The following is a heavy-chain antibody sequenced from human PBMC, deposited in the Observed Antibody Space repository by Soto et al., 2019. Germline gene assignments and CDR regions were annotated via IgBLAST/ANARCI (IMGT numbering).Heavy chain of an antibody. Sequence: SGAVSMTGVVGGSAVSSSSYDWGWIRQPPGKGLEWIGSIYYSGSTYYNPSLKSRVTISVDTSKNQFSLKLSSVTAADTAVYYCARERYRAGVNYYYYAMYVWGQGTTVTVSS. V-gene: IGHV4-39*02. J-gene: IGHJ6*02. CDR2: IYYSGST. CDR3: ARERYRAGVNYYYYAMYV. D-gene: IGHD5-18*01. CDR1: GSAVSSSSYD.